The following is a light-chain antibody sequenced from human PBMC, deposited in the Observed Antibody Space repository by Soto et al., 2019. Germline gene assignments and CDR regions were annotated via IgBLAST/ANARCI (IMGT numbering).Light chain of an antibody. V-gene: IGLV2-23*01. CDR1: SSDFGSYNL. J-gene: IGLJ1*01. CDR2: EDS. Sequence: HCVLTHPASGSGSAGQWSPIFCNRTSSDFGSYNLVSWYQQHPGKAPKLMIYEDSKRPSGVSNRFSGSKSGNTASLTISGLQAEDDADYYCCSYAGSSTYVFGTVTKVTVL. CDR3: CSYAGSSTYV.